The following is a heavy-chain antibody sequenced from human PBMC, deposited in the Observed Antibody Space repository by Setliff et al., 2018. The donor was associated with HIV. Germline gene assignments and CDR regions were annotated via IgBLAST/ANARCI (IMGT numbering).Heavy chain of an antibody. CDR3: ARSGYGDYDVEAPWDY. Sequence: SVKVSCKASGGTFGSYAVSWVRQAPGQGLEWMGGIIPMFGTAKYAQKFQARVTLTTDESTSTAYMEVSGLKSDDTAVYYCARSGYGDYDVEAPWDYWGQGTLVTGLL. CDR1: GGTFGSYA. D-gene: IGHD4-17*01. CDR2: IIPMFGTA. J-gene: IGHJ4*02. V-gene: IGHV1-69*05.